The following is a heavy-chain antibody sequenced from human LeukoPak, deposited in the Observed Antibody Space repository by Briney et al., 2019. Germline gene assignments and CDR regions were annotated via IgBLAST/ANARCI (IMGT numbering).Heavy chain of an antibody. J-gene: IGHJ5*02. CDR2: ISSNGGST. V-gene: IGHV3-64*01. CDR3: ARAVTWIDP. Sequence: GGSLRLSCAASGFTFSNYAMHWVRQAPGKGLEYVSAISSNGGSTYYANSVKGRFTISRDNTKNTVDLQMNGLRAEDTAVYYCARAVTWIDPWGQGTLVIVYS. CDR1: GFTFSNYA.